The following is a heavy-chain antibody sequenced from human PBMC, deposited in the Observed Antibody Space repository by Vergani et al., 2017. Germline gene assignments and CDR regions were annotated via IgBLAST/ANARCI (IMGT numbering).Heavy chain of an antibody. CDR3: AKNSGLLWFGEYGMDV. CDR2: ISYDGSNK. D-gene: IGHD3-10*01. V-gene: IGHV3-30*18. CDR1: GFTFSSYG. J-gene: IGHJ6*02. Sequence: QVQLVESGGGVVQPGRSLRLSCAASGFTFSSYGMHWVRQAPGKGLEWVAVISYDGSNKYYADSVKGRFTISRDNSKNTLYLQMNSLRAEDTAVYYCAKNSGLLWFGEYGMDVWGQGTTVTVSS.